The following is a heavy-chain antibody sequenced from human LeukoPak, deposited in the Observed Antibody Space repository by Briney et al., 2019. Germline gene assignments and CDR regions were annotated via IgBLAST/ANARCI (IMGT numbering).Heavy chain of an antibody. V-gene: IGHV3-64*01. D-gene: IGHD3-22*01. CDR3: ARASVAYYYDSSGYYYFDY. Sequence: GGSLRLSCAVSGFTFRSYAMHWVRQAPGKGLEYVSAISSDGGSTYYANSVKGRFTISRDNSKNTLYLQMGSLRSEDTAVYYCARASVAYYYDSSGYYYFDYWGQGTLVTVSS. CDR2: ISSDGGST. CDR1: GFTFRSYA. J-gene: IGHJ4*02.